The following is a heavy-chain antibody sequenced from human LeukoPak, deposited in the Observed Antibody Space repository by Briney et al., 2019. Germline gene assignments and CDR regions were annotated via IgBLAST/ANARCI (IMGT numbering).Heavy chain of an antibody. D-gene: IGHD4-17*01. CDR3: ARAKRGPGYGDYGYNWFDP. CDR2: IYTSGST. J-gene: IGHJ5*02. CDR1: GGSISSYY. V-gene: IGHV4-4*07. Sequence: PSETLSLTCTVSGGSISSYYWSWIRQPAGKGLEWIGRIYTSGSTNYNPSLKSRVTMSVDTSKNQFSLKLSSVTAVDTAVYYCARAKRGPGYGDYGYNWFDPWGQGTLVTVSS.